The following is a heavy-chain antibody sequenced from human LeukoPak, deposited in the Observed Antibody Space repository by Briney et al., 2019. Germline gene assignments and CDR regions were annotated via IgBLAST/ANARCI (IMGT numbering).Heavy chain of an antibody. CDR2: ISYDGSNK. V-gene: IGHV3-30-3*01. D-gene: IGHD6-19*01. CDR3: ARVPQWRDAFDI. Sequence: PGRSLRLSCAAFGFTFSSYAMHWVRQAPGKGLEWVAVISYDGSNKYYADSVKGRFTISRDNSKNTLYLQMNSLRAEDTAVYYCARVPQWRDAFDIWGQGTMVTVSS. J-gene: IGHJ3*02. CDR1: GFTFSSYA.